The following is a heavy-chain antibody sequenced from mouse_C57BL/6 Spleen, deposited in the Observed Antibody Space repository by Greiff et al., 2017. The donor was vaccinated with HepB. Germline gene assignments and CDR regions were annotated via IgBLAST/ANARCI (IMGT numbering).Heavy chain of an antibody. CDR2: IYPGNSDT. Sequence: PLQQSGTVLARPGASVKMSCKTSGYTFTSYWMHWVKQRPGQGLEWIGAIYPGNSDTSYNQKFKGKAKLTAVTSASTAYMELSSLTNEDSAVYYCSIGYGSSYAMDYWGQGTSVTVSS. J-gene: IGHJ4*01. D-gene: IGHD1-1*01. CDR1: GYTFTSYW. CDR3: SIGYGSSYAMDY. V-gene: IGHV1-5*01.